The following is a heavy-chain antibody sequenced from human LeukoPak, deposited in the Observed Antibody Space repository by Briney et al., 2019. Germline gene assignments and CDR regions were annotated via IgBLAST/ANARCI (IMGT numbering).Heavy chain of an antibody. J-gene: IGHJ4*02. CDR3: AREGGWGIDSSFDY. CDR2: IKQDGSEK. Sequence: QSGGSLRLSCAASGFTFSSYSMSWVRQAPGKGLEWVANIKQDGSEKYYVDSVKGRFTISRDNAKNSLYLQMNSLRAEDTAVYYCAREGGWGIDSSFDYWGQGTLVTVSS. V-gene: IGHV3-7*01. D-gene: IGHD3-16*01. CDR1: GFTFSSYS.